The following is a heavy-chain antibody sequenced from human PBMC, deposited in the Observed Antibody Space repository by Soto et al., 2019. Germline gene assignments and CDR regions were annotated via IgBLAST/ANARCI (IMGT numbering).Heavy chain of an antibody. CDR3: ARFKLGAGRDYYYYCGMDV. CDR2: IYNSGST. CDR1: GVSISRADDY. J-gene: IGHJ6*02. D-gene: IGHD3-16*01. Sequence: PSETLSLTCTVSGVSISRADDYWSCLRQTPGKGLDWIGYIYNSGSTYYNPSLVSRVTISLDQSNNKMSLKRSSATAADTAVYYCARFKLGAGRDYYYYCGMDVWAQGTRVT. V-gene: IGHV4-30-4*01.